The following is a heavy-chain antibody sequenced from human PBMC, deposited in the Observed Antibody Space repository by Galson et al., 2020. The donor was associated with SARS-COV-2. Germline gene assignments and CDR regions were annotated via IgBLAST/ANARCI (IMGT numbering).Heavy chain of an antibody. V-gene: IGHV4-59*01. CDR1: DVSMTSYY. J-gene: IGHJ6*02. D-gene: IGHD4-17*01. CDR2: ISYSGST. CDR3: ARDPAPLYGDNYYYGMDV. Sequence: ETSETLSLTCSVSDVSMTSYYWSWIRQPPGKGLEWIGYISYSGSTNYNPSLRSRVTILVDMSRNQFSLKLSSVTAADTAIYYCARDPAPLYGDNYYYGMDVWGRGTTGTVSS.